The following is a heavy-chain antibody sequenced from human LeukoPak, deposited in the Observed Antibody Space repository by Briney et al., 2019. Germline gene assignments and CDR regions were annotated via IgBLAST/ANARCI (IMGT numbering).Heavy chain of an antibody. Sequence: GASVKVSCKASGYTFTGYYMHWVRQAPGQGLEWMGRINPNSGGTNYAQKFQGRVTMTRDTSISTAYMELSRLRSDDTAVHYCARPNGAWGAFDIWGQGTMVTVSS. J-gene: IGHJ3*02. CDR1: GYTFTGYY. CDR2: INPNSGGT. V-gene: IGHV1-2*06. CDR3: ARPNGAWGAFDI. D-gene: IGHD4/OR15-4a*01.